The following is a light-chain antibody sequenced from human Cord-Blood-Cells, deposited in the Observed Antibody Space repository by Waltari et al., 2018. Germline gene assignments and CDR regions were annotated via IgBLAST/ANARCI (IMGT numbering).Light chain of an antibody. CDR3: CSYAGSSTWV. CDR2: EGS. Sequence: QSALTQPASVSGSPGQSITISCTGTSSDVGSYNLVSWYQQHPSKAPKLMIYEGSKRPSGVSNRFSGSKSGNTASLTIAGLQAEDEADYYCCSYAGSSTWVVGGGTKLTVL. CDR1: SSDVGSYNL. V-gene: IGLV2-23*01. J-gene: IGLJ3*02.